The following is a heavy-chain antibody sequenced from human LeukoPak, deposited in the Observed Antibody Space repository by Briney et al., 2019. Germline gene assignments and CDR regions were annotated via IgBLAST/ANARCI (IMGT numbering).Heavy chain of an antibody. CDR1: GYTFTGYY. CDR2: INPNSGDT. CDR3: ARDSGYCSSTGCYYFDS. J-gene: IGHJ4*02. Sequence: ASVKVSCKASGYTFTGYYMHWVRQAPGQGLEGMGWINPNSGDTNYAQRLQGRVTMTRDTSISTAYMDLSRIRSEATAVSYCARDSGYCSSTGCYYFDSWGQGTLVTVSS. V-gene: IGHV1-2*02. D-gene: IGHD2-2*01.